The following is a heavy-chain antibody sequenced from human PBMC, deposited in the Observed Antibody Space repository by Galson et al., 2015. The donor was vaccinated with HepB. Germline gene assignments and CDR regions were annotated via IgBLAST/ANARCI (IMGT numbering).Heavy chain of an antibody. CDR3: AKAAGWFDP. CDR1: GFSFSDFY. V-gene: IGHV3-11*01. Sequence: SLRLSCAVSGFSFSDFYMTWIRQAPGKGLEWISYISESGTTSYYADSVKGRFTVSRDNAKKSLFLQMNSLRAEDTAVYYCAKAAGWFDPLGQGTLVTVSS. CDR2: ISESGTTS. J-gene: IGHJ5*02.